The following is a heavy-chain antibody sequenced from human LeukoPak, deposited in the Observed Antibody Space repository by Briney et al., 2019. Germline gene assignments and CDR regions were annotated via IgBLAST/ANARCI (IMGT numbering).Heavy chain of an antibody. CDR1: GFXXXSYA. J-gene: IGHJ4*02. V-gene: IGHV3-23*01. Sequence: LXLXXXXSGFXXXSYAMSWARQAPGKGLEWVSAISGSGGSTYCADSVKGRFTISRDNSKNTLYLQMNSLRAEDTAVYYCAKEGSSSSWYHFDYWGQGTLVTVSS. CDR3: AKEGSSSSWYHFDY. D-gene: IGHD6-13*01. CDR2: ISGSGGST.